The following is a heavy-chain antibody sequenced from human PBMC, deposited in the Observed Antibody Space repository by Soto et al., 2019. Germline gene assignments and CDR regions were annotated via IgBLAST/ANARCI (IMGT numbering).Heavy chain of an antibody. V-gene: IGHV4-34*01. J-gene: IGHJ4*02. CDR1: GGSFSGYY. CDR2: INHSGST. Sequence: SETLSLTCAVYGGSFSGYYWSWIRQPPGKGLEWIGEINHSGSTNYNPSLKSRVTISVDTSKNQFSLKLSSVTAADTAVYYCARGTPRTGGAIRWGQGTLVTSPQ. CDR3: ARGTPRTGGAIR. D-gene: IGHD3-16*02.